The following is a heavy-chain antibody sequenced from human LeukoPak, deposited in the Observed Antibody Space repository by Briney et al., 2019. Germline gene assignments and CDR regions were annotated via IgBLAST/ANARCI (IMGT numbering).Heavy chain of an antibody. CDR3: AKGSSGYFVDL. CDR2: ISSSSSYI. Sequence: GGSLRLSCAASGFTFSSYSMNWVRQAPGKGLEWVSSISSSSSYIYYADSVKGRFTISRDNSKNTLLLQMNSLRAEDTALYYCAKGSSGYFVDLWGQGTLVTVSS. J-gene: IGHJ5*02. CDR1: GFTFSSYS. V-gene: IGHV3-21*04. D-gene: IGHD3-22*01.